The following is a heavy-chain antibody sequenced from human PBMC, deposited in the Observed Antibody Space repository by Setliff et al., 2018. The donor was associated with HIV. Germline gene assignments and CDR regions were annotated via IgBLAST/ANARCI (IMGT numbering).Heavy chain of an antibody. CDR2: INHSGST. CDR1: GGSIRSESHS. V-gene: IGHV4-34*01. J-gene: IGHJ6*04. Sequence: PSETLSLTCTVSGGSIRSESHSWSWIRQPPGKGLEWIGEINHSGSTNYNPSLKSRVTISVDTSKNQFSLKLSSVTAADTAVYYCATSPRPADLDVWGKGTTVTVSS. CDR3: ATSPRPADLDV.